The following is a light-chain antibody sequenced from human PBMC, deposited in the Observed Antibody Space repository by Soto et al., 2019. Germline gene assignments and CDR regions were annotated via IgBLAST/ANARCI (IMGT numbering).Light chain of an antibody. J-gene: IGLJ2*01. CDR2: EGS. CDR1: SSDVGGYNY. V-gene: IGLV2-14*01. CDR3: CSYTSSTVI. Sequence: QSALTQPPSASGSPGQSVAISCTGTSSDVGGYNYVSWYHQNPGKAPKLVIYEGSKRPSGVSNRLSGSKSGNTASLTISGLQPEDEGDYYCCSYTSSTVIFGGGTKLTVL.